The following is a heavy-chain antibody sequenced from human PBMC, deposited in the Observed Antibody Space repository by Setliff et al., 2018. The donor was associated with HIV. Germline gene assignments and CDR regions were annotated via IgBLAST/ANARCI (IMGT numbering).Heavy chain of an antibody. CDR2: IFYNENT. CDR1: GGSISSGGYY. CDR3: ARGRPFGKFVDYFDS. J-gene: IGHJ4*02. Sequence: SETLSLTCTVSGGSISSGGYYWNWIRQHPGKGPEWIGYIFYNENTQYGPSLKSRVSMSVDTSKNQFSLNLRTVTAADTAIYFCARGRPFGKFVDYFDSWGQGKLVTVSS. D-gene: IGHD2-21*01. V-gene: IGHV4-31*03.